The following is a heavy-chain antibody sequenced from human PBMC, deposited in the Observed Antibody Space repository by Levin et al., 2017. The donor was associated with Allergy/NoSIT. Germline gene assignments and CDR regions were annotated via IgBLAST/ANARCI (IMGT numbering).Heavy chain of an antibody. CDR2: ISNDGGTI. CDR3: VRKGAFDL. CDR1: GFTLHHHN. V-gene: IGHV3-48*01. Sequence: QPGGSLRLSCVASGFTLHHHNMNWVRQAPVRGLEWISYISNDGGTIYYADSVKGRFTISRDNAQNSVFLQMSSLRPEDTAVYYCVRKGAFDLWGQGTMVTVSS. J-gene: IGHJ3*01.